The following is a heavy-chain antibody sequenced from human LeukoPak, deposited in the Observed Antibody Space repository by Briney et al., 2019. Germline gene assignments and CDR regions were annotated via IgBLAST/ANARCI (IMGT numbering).Heavy chain of an antibody. CDR1: GFNFSNYA. CDR3: ARVGVGETYYFDY. D-gene: IGHD3-16*01. CDR2: ISGSGGST. Sequence: GGSLRLSCVASGFNFSNYAMTWVRQAPGKGLEWVSAISGSGGSTYYADSVKGRFTISRDNSKNTLYLQMNSLRAEDTAVYYCARVGVGETYYFDYWGQGTLVTVSS. J-gene: IGHJ4*02. V-gene: IGHV3-23*01.